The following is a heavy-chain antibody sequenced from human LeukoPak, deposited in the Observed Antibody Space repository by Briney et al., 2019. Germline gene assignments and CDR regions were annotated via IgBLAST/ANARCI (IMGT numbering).Heavy chain of an antibody. CDR3: AGIVGPRHDAFDI. V-gene: IGHV4-34*01. CDR2: INHSGST. J-gene: IGHJ3*02. CDR1: GGSFSGYY. D-gene: IGHD1-26*01. Sequence: SETLSLTCAVYGGSFSGYYWSWIRQPPGKGLEWIGEINHSGSTNYNPSLKSRVTISVATSKNQFSLKLSSVTAADTAVYYCAGIVGPRHDAFDIWGQGTMVTVSS.